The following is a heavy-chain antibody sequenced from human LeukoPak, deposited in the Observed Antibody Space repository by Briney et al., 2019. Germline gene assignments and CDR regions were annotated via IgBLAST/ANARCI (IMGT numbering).Heavy chain of an antibody. CDR2: IKGDGSEK. J-gene: IGHJ4*02. CDR1: GFTFSSYW. D-gene: IGHD2-2*03. Sequence: GGSLRLSCAASGFTFSSYWMTWVRQAPGKGLEWVGNIKGDGSEKYYVDSVKGRFTISRDNAKNSLYLQMNSLRAEDTAVYYCAKDSHWILFDDWGQGTLVTVSS. CDR3: AKDSHWILFDD. V-gene: IGHV3-7*03.